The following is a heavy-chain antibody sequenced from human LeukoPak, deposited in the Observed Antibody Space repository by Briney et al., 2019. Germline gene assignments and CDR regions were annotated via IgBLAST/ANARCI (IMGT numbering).Heavy chain of an antibody. CDR3: SASPLVGATPYYYYYGMDV. Sequence: SETLSLTCTVSGYSISSGYYWGWIRQLPGKGLEWIGSIYHSGSTYYNPSLKSRVTISVDTSKNQFSLKLSSVTAADTAVYYCSASPLVGATPYYYYYGMDVWGQGTTVTVSS. D-gene: IGHD1-26*01. CDR1: GYSISSGYY. J-gene: IGHJ6*02. V-gene: IGHV4-38-2*02. CDR2: IYHSGST.